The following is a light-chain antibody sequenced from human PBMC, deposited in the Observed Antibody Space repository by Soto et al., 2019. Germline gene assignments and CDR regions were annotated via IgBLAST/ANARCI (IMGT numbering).Light chain of an antibody. CDR1: QSVSNNY. V-gene: IGKV3-11*01. CDR2: DTS. Sequence: EIVLTQSPGTLSLSPGERATLSCRASQSVSNNYLAWYQQKPGQAPRLLIYDTSDRATGIPARFSGRGSGTDFTLTISSLEPEDFAVFYCQQRSIWPWTFGQGTKVDIK. J-gene: IGKJ1*01. CDR3: QQRSIWPWT.